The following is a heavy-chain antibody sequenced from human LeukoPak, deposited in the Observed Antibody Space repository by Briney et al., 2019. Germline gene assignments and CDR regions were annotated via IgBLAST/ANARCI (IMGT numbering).Heavy chain of an antibody. CDR1: GFTFSSYV. V-gene: IGHV3-30*04. CDR3: ARARSSYGYGDAFDI. CDR2: ISYDGSNE. Sequence: GGSLRLSCAASGFTFSSYVMHWVRQAPGKGLEWVAIISYDGSNEYYADSVKGRFTISRDNSKNTLYLQMNSLRAADTAVYYCARARSSYGYGDAFDIWGQGTMVTVSS. J-gene: IGHJ3*02. D-gene: IGHD5-18*01.